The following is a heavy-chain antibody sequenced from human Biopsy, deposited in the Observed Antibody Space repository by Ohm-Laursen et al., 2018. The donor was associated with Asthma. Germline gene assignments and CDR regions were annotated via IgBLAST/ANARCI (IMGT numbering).Heavy chain of an antibody. CDR2: INSVFGTT. CDR1: GGTFNTYV. V-gene: IGHV1-69*13. CDR3: ARKAGSCISRTCYSLDF. J-gene: IGHJ4*02. D-gene: IGHD2-2*01. Sequence: GASVKVSCKSLGGTFNTYVIGWVRQAPGQGLEWMGGINSVFGTTTYPQKFQDRVTITADDSPSTVYMELSSPRSGDTAVYYCARKAGSCISRTCYSLDFWGQGTLVTVSS.